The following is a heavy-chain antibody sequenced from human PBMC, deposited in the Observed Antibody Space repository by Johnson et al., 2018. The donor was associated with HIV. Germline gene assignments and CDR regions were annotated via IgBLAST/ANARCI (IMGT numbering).Heavy chain of an antibody. J-gene: IGHJ3*02. V-gene: IGHV3-23*04. Sequence: VQLVESGGGVVQPGGSLRLSCAASGFIFDNYVMHWVRQAPGQGLEWVSVIGSAGDTYNPGSVKGRFTISRDNSKNTLYLQRHSLRAEDTAVYYCAREGVGTTCPYDMWGQGTMVTVSS. D-gene: IGHD1-26*01. CDR3: AREGVGTTCPYDM. CDR2: IGSAGDT. CDR1: GFIFDNYV.